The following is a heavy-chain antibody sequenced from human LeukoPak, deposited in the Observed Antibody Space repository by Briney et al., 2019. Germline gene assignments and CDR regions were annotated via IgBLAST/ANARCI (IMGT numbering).Heavy chain of an antibody. Sequence: GASVKVSCKATSRISWVRQAPGQGLEWMGWIGTYGGDTYYAQKFQGRITVTTDTSMSTVYMELRNLRSDDTAVYYCARDLWNFYDDSGYNRDLDSWGQGTLVTVSS. V-gene: IGHV1-18*01. J-gene: IGHJ5*01. CDR2: IGTYGGDT. CDR3: ARDLWNFYDDSGYNRDLDS. D-gene: IGHD3-22*01. CDR1: TSR.